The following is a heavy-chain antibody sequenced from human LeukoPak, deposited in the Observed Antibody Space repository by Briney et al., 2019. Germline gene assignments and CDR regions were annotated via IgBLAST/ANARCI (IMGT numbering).Heavy chain of an antibody. CDR2: ISSSSYI. Sequence: GGSLRLSCAASGFTFSSYSMNWVRQAPGKGLEWVSSISSSSYIYYADSVKGRFTISRDNAKNSLYLQMNSLRAEDTAVYYCARGHYDFWSGRNYYMDVWGKGTTVTVSS. V-gene: IGHV3-21*01. CDR1: GFTFSSYS. CDR3: ARGHYDFWSGRNYYMDV. D-gene: IGHD3-3*01. J-gene: IGHJ6*03.